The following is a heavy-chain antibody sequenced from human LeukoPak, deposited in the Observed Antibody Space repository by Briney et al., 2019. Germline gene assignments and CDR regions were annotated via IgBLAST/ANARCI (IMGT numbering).Heavy chain of an antibody. V-gene: IGHV1-2*02. CDR2: INPNSGGT. CDR3: ARGSIVGATFDYFDY. CDR1: GYTFTGYY. D-gene: IGHD1-26*01. Sequence: ASVKVSCKASGYTFTGYYIHWVRQAPGQGLEWMGWINPNSGGTNYAQKFQGRVTMTRDTSISTAFMDLSRLRSDDTAVYYCARGSIVGATFDYFDYWGQGTLVTVSS. J-gene: IGHJ4*02.